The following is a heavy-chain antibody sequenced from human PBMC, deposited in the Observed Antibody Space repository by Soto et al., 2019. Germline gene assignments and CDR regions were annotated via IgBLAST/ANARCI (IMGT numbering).Heavy chain of an antibody. V-gene: IGHV3-9*01. D-gene: IGHD6-13*01. CDR3: AKDGTAAGTFDY. CDR2: ISWNSGSI. CDR1: GFPFDDYA. J-gene: IGHJ4*02. Sequence: EVQLVESGGGLVQPGRSLRLSCAASGFPFDDYAMHWVRQAPGKGLEWVSGISWNSGSIGYADSVKGRFTISRDNAKNSLYLQMNSLRAEDTALYYCAKDGTAAGTFDYWGQGTLVTVSS.